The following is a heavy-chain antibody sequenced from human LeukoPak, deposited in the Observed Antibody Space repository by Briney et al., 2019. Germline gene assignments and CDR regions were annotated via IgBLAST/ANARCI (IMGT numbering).Heavy chain of an antibody. CDR3: AKGPNYFDS. CDR1: GFSFSNYW. Sequence: GGSLRLSCAASGFSFSNYWMHWVRQAPGKGLLWVTRMNSDGSATYYADSVQGRFTISRDNAKNTLYLQMNSLRAEDTAMYFCAKGPNYFDSWGQGTLGTVSS. J-gene: IGHJ4*02. V-gene: IGHV3-74*01. CDR2: MNSDGSAT.